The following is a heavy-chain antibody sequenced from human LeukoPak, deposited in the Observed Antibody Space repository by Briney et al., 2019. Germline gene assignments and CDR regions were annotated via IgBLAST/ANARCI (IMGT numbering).Heavy chain of an antibody. D-gene: IGHD4-23*01. CDR1: GYTFTDNY. J-gene: IGHJ4*02. CDR2: INPADGGT. CDR3: ARDGHGGHSFDY. Sequence: ASVKVSCKTSGYTFTDNYIHWMRQAPGQGLEWVGWINPADGGTRYPQKFQGWVTMTRDTSVSTAYMEVSRLKPDDTAVYFCARDGHGGHSFDYWGQGTLVTVSS. V-gene: IGHV1-2*04.